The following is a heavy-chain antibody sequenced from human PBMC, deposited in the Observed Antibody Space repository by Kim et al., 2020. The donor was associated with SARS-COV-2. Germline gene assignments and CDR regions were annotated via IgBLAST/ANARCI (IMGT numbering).Heavy chain of an antibody. Sequence: SETLSLTCTVSGGSISSYYWSWIRQPPGKGLEWIGYIYYSGSTNYNPSLKSRVTISVDTSKNQFSLKLSSVTAADTAVYYCASSATVTTRWYFDLLGRGT. CDR3: ASSATVTTRWYFDL. V-gene: IGHV4-59*01. D-gene: IGHD4-4*01. CDR1: GGSISSYY. CDR2: IYYSGST. J-gene: IGHJ2*01.